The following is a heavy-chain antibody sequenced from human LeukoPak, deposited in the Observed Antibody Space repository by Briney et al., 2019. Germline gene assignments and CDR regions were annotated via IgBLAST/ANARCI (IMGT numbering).Heavy chain of an antibody. J-gene: IGHJ5*02. V-gene: IGHV3-7*01. CDR2: IKQDGSEK. CDR1: GFTFSSYW. D-gene: IGHD2-2*01. CDR3: ARDDCSSISCYHNWFDP. Sequence: QPGGSLRLSCAASGFTFSSYWMSWVRQAPGKGLEWVANIKQDGSEKYYVDSVKGRFTISRDNAKNSLYLQMNSLRAEDTAVYYCARDDCSSISCYHNWFDPWGRGTLVTVSS.